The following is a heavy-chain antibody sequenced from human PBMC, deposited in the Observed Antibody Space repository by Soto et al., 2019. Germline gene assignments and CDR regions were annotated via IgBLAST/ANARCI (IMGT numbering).Heavy chain of an antibody. Sequence: ASVKVSCKASGYTFTSYGISWVRQAPGQGLEWMGWISAYNGNTNYAQKLQGRVTMTTDTSTSTAYMELRSLRSDDTAVYYCARDPSSSTIKLLSDYWGQGTLVTVSS. J-gene: IGHJ4*02. CDR3: ARDPSSSTIKLLSDY. CDR1: GYTFTSYG. V-gene: IGHV1-18*01. CDR2: ISAYNGNT. D-gene: IGHD2-2*01.